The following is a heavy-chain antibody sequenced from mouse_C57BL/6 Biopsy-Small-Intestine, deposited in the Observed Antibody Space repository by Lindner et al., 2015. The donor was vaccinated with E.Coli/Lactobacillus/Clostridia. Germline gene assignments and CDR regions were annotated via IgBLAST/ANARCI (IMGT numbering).Heavy chain of an antibody. CDR2: IWAGGGT. Sequence: VQLQESGPVLVAPSQSLSITCTVSGFSLTNYGVHWVRQPPGKGLEWLGVIWAGGGTNYNSTLMSRLSISKDNSKSQVFLKMNSLQTDDTAVYYCAKKDSYYSYDVGYYAMDYWGQGTSVTVSS. CDR1: GFSLTNYG. J-gene: IGHJ4*01. D-gene: IGHD2-12*01. V-gene: IGHV2-9*01. CDR3: AKKDSYYSYDVGYYAMDY.